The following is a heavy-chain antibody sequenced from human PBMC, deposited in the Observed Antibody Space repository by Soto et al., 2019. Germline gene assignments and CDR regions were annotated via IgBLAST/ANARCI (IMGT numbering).Heavy chain of an antibody. Sequence: QVQLQQWGAGLLKPSETLSLTCAVYGGSFSGYYWSWIRQPPGKGLVWIGEINHSGYTTYNPSLKSRVTFSVDLSKIQFSLVLTSVTAADTAVYFCATTRLPPPPTYYYYGMDVWGQGTTVTVSS. CDR3: ATTRLPPPPTYYYYGMDV. J-gene: IGHJ6*02. V-gene: IGHV4-34*01. CDR1: GGSFSGYY. CDR2: INHSGYT.